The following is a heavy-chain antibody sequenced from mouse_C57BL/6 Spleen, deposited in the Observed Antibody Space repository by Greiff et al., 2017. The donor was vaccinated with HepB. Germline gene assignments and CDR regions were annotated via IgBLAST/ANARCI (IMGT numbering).Heavy chain of an antibody. CDR1: GYTFTDYY. Sequence: QVQLQQSGAELVRPGASVKLSCKASGYTFTDYYINWVKQRPGQGLEWIARIYPGSGNTYYNEKFKVKATLTAEKSSSTAYMQLSSLTSEDSAVYFCARFWDYFDYWGQGTTLTVSS. D-gene: IGHD4-1*01. J-gene: IGHJ2*01. CDR3: ARFWDYFDY. CDR2: IYPGSGNT. V-gene: IGHV1-76*01.